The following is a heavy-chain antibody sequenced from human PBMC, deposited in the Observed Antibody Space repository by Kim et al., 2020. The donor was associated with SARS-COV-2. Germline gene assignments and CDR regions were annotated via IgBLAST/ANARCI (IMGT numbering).Heavy chain of an antibody. V-gene: IGHV3-21*01. J-gene: IGHJ4*02. Sequence: GGSLRLSCAASGFTFSSYSMNWVRQAPGKGLEWVSSISSSSSYIYYADSVKVRFTISIENAKNSLYLQMNSPRAEDTAVYYCARAHIAAAGYWGQGTLVTVSS. CDR3: ARAHIAAAGY. CDR2: ISSSSSYI. CDR1: GFTFSSYS. D-gene: IGHD6-13*01.